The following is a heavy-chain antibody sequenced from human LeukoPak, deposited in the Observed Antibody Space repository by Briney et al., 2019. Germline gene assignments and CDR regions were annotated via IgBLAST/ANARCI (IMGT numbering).Heavy chain of an antibody. Sequence: PSETLSLTCAVYGGSFSGYYWSWIRQPPGKGLEWIGEINHSGSTNYNPSLKSRVTISVDTSKTQFSLKLSSVTAADTAVYYCATRGAVYYDSSGYDDYWGQGTLVTVSS. V-gene: IGHV4-34*01. CDR2: INHSGST. CDR1: GGSFSGYY. D-gene: IGHD3-22*01. J-gene: IGHJ4*02. CDR3: ATRGAVYYDSSGYDDY.